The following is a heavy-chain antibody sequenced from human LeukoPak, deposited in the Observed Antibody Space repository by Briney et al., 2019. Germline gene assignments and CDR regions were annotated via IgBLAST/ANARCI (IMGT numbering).Heavy chain of an antibody. CDR2: ISYDGSNK. J-gene: IGHJ4*02. D-gene: IGHD2-15*01. V-gene: IGHV3-30-3*01. Sequence: PGGSLRLSCAASRFTFSSYAMHWVRQAPGKGLEWVAVISYDGSNKYYADSVKGRFTISRDNSKNTLYLQMNSLRAEDTAVYYCARTVVAAFDYWGQGTLVTVSS. CDR3: ARTVVAAFDY. CDR1: RFTFSSYA.